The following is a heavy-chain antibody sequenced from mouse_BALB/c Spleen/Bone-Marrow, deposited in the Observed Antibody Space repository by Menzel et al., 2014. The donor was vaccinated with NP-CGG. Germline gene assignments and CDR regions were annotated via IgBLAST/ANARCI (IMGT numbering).Heavy chain of an antibody. V-gene: IGHV2-2*02. J-gene: IGHJ4*01. CDR1: GFSLTSSG. Sequence: QVQLQQSGPGLVQPSQSLSITCTVSGFSLTSSGVHWVRQSPGKGLEWLGVIWSGGSTDYNAAFISSLSISKDNSKSQVFLKMNSLQANDTAIYYCARTYYYGMDYWDQGTSVTVSS. CDR3: ARTYYYGMDY. CDR2: IWSGGST.